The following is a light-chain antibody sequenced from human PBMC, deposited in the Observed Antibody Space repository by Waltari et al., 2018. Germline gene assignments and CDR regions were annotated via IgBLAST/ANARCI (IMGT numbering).Light chain of an antibody. CDR1: SRDVGRSNY. J-gene: IGLJ1*01. V-gene: IGLV2-14*03. Sequence: QSALTQPASVSGSPGQSITISCTGTSRDVGRSNYVSWYQQLPGKAPKLMIYDVNTRPSGVSNRFSGSKSGNTASLTISGLQAEDEADYYCSSYTASSTARVFGTGTRVTVL. CDR3: SSYTASSTARV. CDR2: DVN.